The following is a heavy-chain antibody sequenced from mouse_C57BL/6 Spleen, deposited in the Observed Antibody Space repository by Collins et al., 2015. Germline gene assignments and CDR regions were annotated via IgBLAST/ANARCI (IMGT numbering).Heavy chain of an antibody. CDR1: GYTFTDYN. J-gene: IGHJ3*01. D-gene: IGHD1-1*01. CDR2: INPNNGGT. CDR3: ARGYYGSSYWFAY. V-gene: IGHV1-22*01. Sequence: EFQLQQSGPELVKPGASVKMSCKASGYTFTDYNMHWVKQSHGKSLEWIGYINPNNGGTSYSQKFKGKATLTVNKSSSTAYMELRSLTSEDSAVYYCARGYYGSSYWFAYWGQGTLVTVSA.